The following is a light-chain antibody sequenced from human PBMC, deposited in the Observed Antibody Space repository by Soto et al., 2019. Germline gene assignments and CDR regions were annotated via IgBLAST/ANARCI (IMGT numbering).Light chain of an antibody. CDR1: QSISSGY. CDR2: DAS. CDR3: QHYGSSTIT. Sequence: EIVLTQSPGTLSFSPGERATLSCRASQSISSGYLTWYHQKPGQAHRRLIFDASTRAPGIPDRFSGRGSGTDFTLTIDRLEPEDFAVYYCQHYGSSTITFGQGTRLEIK. V-gene: IGKV3-20*01. J-gene: IGKJ5*01.